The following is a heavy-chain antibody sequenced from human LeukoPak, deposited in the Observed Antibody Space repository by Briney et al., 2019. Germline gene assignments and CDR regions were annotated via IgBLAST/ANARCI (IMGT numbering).Heavy chain of an antibody. CDR3: TRHPD. V-gene: IGHV3-66*04. CDR2: IYGGGST. CDR1: GFTVSSNF. Sequence: GGSLRLSCAAAGFTVSSNFMAWVRQAPGKGLEWVSVIYGGGSTFYADSVKGRSTISRDNSQNTMYLQMNGLRAEDTAVYYCTRHPDWGQGTLVTVSS. J-gene: IGHJ4*02.